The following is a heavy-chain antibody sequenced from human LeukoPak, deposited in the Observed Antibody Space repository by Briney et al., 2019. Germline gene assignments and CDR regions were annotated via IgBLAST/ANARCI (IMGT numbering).Heavy chain of an antibody. CDR3: ARGGSAWYIDS. CDR2: INQSGRT. D-gene: IGHD6-13*01. Sequence: SETLSLTCAVSGGSFGEYYWSWIRQAPGKGLEWIGEINQSGRTNYNPFLESRVTISRGTPENQFSLWLSSVTAADTAIYYCARGGSAWYIDSWGKGILVTVSS. J-gene: IGHJ4*02. CDR1: GGSFGEYY. V-gene: IGHV4-34*01.